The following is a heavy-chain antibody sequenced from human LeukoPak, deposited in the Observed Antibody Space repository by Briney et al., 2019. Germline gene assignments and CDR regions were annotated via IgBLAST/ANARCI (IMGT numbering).Heavy chain of an antibody. CDR3: ARERHIASDSFDI. D-gene: IGHD2-21*01. V-gene: IGHV4-39*06. Sequence: KPSETLSLTCSVSGDSISSSRNYWGWIRQPPGKGLEWIGSIYYSGSTYYNPSLKSRVTISVDTSKNQFALKMSSVTAADTAVYYCARERHIASDSFDIWGPGTLVTVSS. CDR1: GDSISSSRNY. CDR2: IYYSGST. J-gene: IGHJ3*02.